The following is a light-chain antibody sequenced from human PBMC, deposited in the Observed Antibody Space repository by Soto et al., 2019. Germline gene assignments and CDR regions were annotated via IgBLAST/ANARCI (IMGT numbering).Light chain of an antibody. V-gene: IGKV1-33*01. CDR1: QDISNY. Sequence: DIQMTQSPSSLSASVGDRVTITCQASQDISNYLNWYQQKPGKAPKLLIYDASNLETGVPSRFSGSGSGTDFTFTISRLQHEDIATSYCQQYDNLPPFTFGGGTKVEIK. CDR2: DAS. CDR3: QQYDNLPPFT. J-gene: IGKJ4*01.